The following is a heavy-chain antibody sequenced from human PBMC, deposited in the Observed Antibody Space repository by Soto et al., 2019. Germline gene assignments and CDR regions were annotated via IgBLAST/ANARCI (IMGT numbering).Heavy chain of an antibody. V-gene: IGHV4-31*03. Sequence: QVQLQESGPGLVKPSQTLSLTCTVSGGSINRGGYYWSWIRQHPGKGLEWIGKIFYTGSTSYNPSLKSRVNISVDTSKNQFSLKLNSVTAADTAVYYCARNYYISYVFGYWGQGRLVSVSS. CDR2: IFYTGST. D-gene: IGHD4-4*01. J-gene: IGHJ4*02. CDR1: GGSINRGGYY. CDR3: ARNYYISYVFGY.